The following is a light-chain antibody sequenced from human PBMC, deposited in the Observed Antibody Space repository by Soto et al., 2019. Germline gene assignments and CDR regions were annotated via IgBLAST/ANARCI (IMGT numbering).Light chain of an antibody. V-gene: IGKV3-15*01. CDR2: DTS. Sequence: EIVLTQSPGTLSLSPGERATLSCGASQSVSSSYLAWYQQKPGQAPRLLIYDTSTRATGIPARFSGSGSGTEFTLTISSLQSEDFAVYYCQQYNNWPPITFGQGTRLEI. CDR1: QSVSSSY. J-gene: IGKJ5*01. CDR3: QQYNNWPPIT.